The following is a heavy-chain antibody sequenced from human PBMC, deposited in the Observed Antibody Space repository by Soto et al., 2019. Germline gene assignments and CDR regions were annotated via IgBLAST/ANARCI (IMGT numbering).Heavy chain of an antibody. CDR3: ARVSFETSGYADY. CDR2: INAANGNT. J-gene: IGHJ4*02. D-gene: IGHD3-22*01. Sequence: ASVKVSCKASGYTYTMHWVRQAPGQRLEWMGWINAANGNTKYSQNFQGRVTISRDTSASTAYLELSSLRSEDTAVYYCARVSFETSGYADYWGQGTLVTVSS. V-gene: IGHV1-3*01. CDR1: GYTYT.